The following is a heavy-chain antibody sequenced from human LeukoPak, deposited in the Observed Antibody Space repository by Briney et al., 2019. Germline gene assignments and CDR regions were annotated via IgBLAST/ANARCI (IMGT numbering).Heavy chain of an antibody. Sequence: SETLSLTCTVSGGSISSYYWSWIRQPPGKGLEWIGYIYYSGSTNYNPSLKSRVSISVDTSKNLFSLKLSSVTAADTAVYYCARGWAHYDMLTGYFDYWGQGTLVTVSS. CDR3: ARGWAHYDMLTGYFDY. CDR1: GGSISSYY. J-gene: IGHJ4*02. V-gene: IGHV4-59*08. CDR2: IYYSGST. D-gene: IGHD3-9*01.